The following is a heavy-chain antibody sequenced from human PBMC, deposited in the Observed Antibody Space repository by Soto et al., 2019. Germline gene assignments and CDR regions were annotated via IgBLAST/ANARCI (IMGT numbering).Heavy chain of an antibody. J-gene: IGHJ6*03. CDR2: INHRGST. CDR1: GGSFSGYY. V-gene: IGHV4-34*01. CDR3: ARDGYQRLYPYYYYYMDV. Sequence: SETLSLTCAVYGGSFSGYYWSWIRQPPGKGLEWIGEINHRGSTNYNPSLKSRVTISVDTSKNQFSLKLSSVTAADTAVYYCARDGYQRLYPYYYYYMDVWGKGTTVTVSS. D-gene: IGHD2-2*02.